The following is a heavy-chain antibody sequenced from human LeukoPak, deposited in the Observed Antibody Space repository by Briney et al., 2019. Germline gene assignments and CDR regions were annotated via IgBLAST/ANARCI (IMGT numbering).Heavy chain of an antibody. Sequence: SETLSLTCAVYGGSFSGYYWSWLRQPPGKGLEWIGEINDSGSTNYNPSLKSRVTIPVDTSKNQISLKLTSVTAADTAVYYFARGPYCSSWYYYYYYMDVWGKGTTVTVSS. CDR2: INDSGST. V-gene: IGHV4-34*01. CDR3: ARGPYCSSWYYYYYYMDV. CDR1: GGSFSGYY. J-gene: IGHJ6*03. D-gene: IGHD6-13*01.